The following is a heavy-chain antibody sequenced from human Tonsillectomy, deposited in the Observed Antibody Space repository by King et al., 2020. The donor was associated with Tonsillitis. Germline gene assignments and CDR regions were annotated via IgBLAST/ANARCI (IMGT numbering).Heavy chain of an antibody. J-gene: IGHJ4*02. V-gene: IGHV3-9*01. D-gene: IGHD3-3*01. CDR1: GFTFDDYA. CDR3: AKDRVSRFLEWFGFTH. CDR2: ISWNSGNI. Sequence: DVQLVESGGGLVQPGRSLRLSCAASGFTFDDYAVHWVRQAPGKGLEWVSGISWNSGNIGYADSVKGRFTISRDNAKNSLYLQMNSLRAEDTALYYCAKDRVSRFLEWFGFTHWGQGTLVTVSS.